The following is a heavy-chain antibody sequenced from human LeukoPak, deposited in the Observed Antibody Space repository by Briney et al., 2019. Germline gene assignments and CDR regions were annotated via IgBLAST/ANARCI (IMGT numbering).Heavy chain of an antibody. Sequence: GGSLRLSCAASGFTFSSYGMHWVRQAPGKGLEWVSFIRYDGSNKFYADSVKGRFTISRDNSKNTLYLQMNSLRAEDTALYYCAKGRILRFLEWLFDYWGQGTLVTVSS. D-gene: IGHD3-3*01. V-gene: IGHV3-30*02. CDR1: GFTFSSYG. CDR2: IRYDGSNK. CDR3: AKGRILRFLEWLFDY. J-gene: IGHJ4*02.